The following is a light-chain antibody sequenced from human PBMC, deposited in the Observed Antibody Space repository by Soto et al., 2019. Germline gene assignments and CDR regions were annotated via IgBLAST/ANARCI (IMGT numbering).Light chain of an antibody. Sequence: QSVLTQPPSVSGAPGQRVTISCTGSSSNIGAGYDVHWYQQLPGTAPKLLIYGNSNRPSGVPDRFSGSKSGTSASLAITGLQAEDEADYYCQSYDSSFEVFGTGTKVTVL. J-gene: IGLJ1*01. V-gene: IGLV1-40*01. CDR3: QSYDSSFEV. CDR2: GNS. CDR1: SSNIGAGYD.